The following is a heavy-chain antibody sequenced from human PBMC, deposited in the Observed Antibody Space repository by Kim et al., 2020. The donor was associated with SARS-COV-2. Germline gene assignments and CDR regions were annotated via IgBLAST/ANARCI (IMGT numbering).Heavy chain of an antibody. D-gene: IGHD1-26*01. Sequence: GGSLRLSCAASGFTFSSYAMSWVRQAPGKGLEWVSAISGSGGSTYYADSVKGRFTISRDNSKNTLYLQMNSLRAEDTAVYYCAMRGLGGATTKYAFDIWGQGTMVTVSS. CDR3: AMRGLGGATTKYAFDI. V-gene: IGHV3-23*01. CDR2: ISGSGGST. CDR1: GFTFSSYA. J-gene: IGHJ3*02.